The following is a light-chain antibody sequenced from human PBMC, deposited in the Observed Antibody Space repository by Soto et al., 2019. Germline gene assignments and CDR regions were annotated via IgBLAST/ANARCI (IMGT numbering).Light chain of an antibody. CDR2: EVS. CDR1: SSDVGGYNY. CDR3: SSYTRSTLL. Sequence: QSALTQPPSASGSPGQSVTISCTGTSSDVGGYNYVSWYQQHPGKAPKLMIFEVSKRPSGVPGRFSGSKSGNTASLTVSGLQADDEANYYCSSYTRSTLLFGGGTKLTVL. J-gene: IGLJ2*01. V-gene: IGLV2-8*01.